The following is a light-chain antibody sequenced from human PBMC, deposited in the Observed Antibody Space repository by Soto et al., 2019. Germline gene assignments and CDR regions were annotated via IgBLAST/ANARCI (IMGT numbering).Light chain of an antibody. CDR1: SSNIGANP. Sequence: QSVLTQPPSASGTPGQRVAISCSGGSSNIGANPVNWFLHLPGTAPKLLIYSDNQRPSGVPDRFSGSKSGTSASLTISGLQSEDEAVYFCSAWDDSIYGPVFGGGTKLTVL. CDR3: SAWDDSIYGPV. CDR2: SDN. J-gene: IGLJ2*01. V-gene: IGLV1-44*01.